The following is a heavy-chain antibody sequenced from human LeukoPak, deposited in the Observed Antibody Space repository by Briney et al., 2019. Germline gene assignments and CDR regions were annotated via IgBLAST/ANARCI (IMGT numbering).Heavy chain of an antibody. V-gene: IGHV4-59*01. CDR2: SSHSGSS. CDR1: GDSITSNY. J-gene: IGHJ5*01. D-gene: IGHD3-10*01. CDR3: ARDLLWRNTYTYAFDS. Sequence: PSETLSLTCTVSGDSITSNYRRWVRPSPDKGLEWVDYSSHSGSSYYNPSVKRGVSISLDTSKTQFSLRLSSVTAADTAVYYYARDLLWRNTYTYAFDSWGQGTLVTVSS.